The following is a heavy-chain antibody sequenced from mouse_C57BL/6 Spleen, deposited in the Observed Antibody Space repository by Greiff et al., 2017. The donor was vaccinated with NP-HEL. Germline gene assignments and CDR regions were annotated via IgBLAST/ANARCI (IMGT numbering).Heavy chain of an antibody. CDR1: GYTFTGYW. Sequence: VQLVESGAELMKPGASVKLSCKATGYTFTGYWIEWVKQRPGHGLEWIGEILPGSGSTNYNEKFKGKATFTADTSSNTAYMQLSSLTTEDSAIYYCARSDYYGSSLYYYAMDYWGQGTSVTVSS. D-gene: IGHD1-1*01. V-gene: IGHV1-9*01. CDR3: ARSDYYGSSLYYYAMDY. CDR2: ILPGSGST. J-gene: IGHJ4*01.